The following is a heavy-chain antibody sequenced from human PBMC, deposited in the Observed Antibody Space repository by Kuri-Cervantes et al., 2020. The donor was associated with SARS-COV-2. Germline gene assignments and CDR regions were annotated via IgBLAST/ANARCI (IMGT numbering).Heavy chain of an antibody. J-gene: IGHJ6*02. V-gene: IGHV1-69*13. D-gene: IGHD2-15*01. CDR3: AGLGYCSGGSCYFFYYGMDV. Sequence: SVKVSCKASGGTFSSYAISWVRQAPGQGLEWMGGIIPIFGTANYAQKFQGRVTITADESTSTAYMELSSLRSEDTAVYYCAGLGYCSGGSCYFFYYGMDVWCQGTTVTVSS. CDR1: GGTFSSYA. CDR2: IIPIFGTA.